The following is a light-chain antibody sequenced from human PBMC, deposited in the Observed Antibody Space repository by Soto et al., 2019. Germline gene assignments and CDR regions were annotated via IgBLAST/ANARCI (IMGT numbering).Light chain of an antibody. CDR3: SSYTTGSTYV. CDR1: SSDVGSSNG. CDR2: DVS. J-gene: IGLJ1*01. Sequence: QSALTQPPSVSGSPGQSVAISCTGTSSDVGSSNGVSWYQQPPGTAPKLMIYDVSNRPSGVPDRCSGSKSGNTASLTISGLQAEDEADYYCSSYTTGSTYVFGTGTKLTVL. V-gene: IGLV2-18*02.